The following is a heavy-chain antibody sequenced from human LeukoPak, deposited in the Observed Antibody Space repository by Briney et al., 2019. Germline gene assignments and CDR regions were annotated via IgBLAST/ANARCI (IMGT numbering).Heavy chain of an antibody. J-gene: IGHJ4*02. CDR1: GFTFSSYS. CDR3: ARPRGYSYGRDY. CDR2: ISSSSSYI. Sequence: GGSLRLSCAASGFTFSSYSMNWVRQAPGKGLEWVSSISSSSSYIYYADSVKGRFTISRDNAKNSLYLQMNSLRAEDTAVYYCARPRGYSYGRDYWGQGTLVTVSS. V-gene: IGHV3-21*01. D-gene: IGHD5-18*01.